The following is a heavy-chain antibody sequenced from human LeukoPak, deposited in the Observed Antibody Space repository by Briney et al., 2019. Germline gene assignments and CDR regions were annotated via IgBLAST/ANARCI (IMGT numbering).Heavy chain of an antibody. D-gene: IGHD3-16*01. CDR1: GYTFTGNY. CDR2: IDPNSGGT. Sequence: GASVKVSCKASGYTFTGNYIHWVRQAPGQGLEWVGWIDPNSGGTKYAQKFQGRVTMTRDTSISTAYMELSSLRSDDTAVYFCARDTSEGDYAWWFDPWGQGTLVTVAS. J-gene: IGHJ5*02. V-gene: IGHV1-2*02. CDR3: ARDTSEGDYAWWFDP.